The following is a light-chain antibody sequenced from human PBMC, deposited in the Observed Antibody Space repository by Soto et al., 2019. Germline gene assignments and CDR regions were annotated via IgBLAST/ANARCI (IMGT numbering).Light chain of an antibody. CDR2: GAA. CDR3: LPTSTLPRT. J-gene: IGKJ1*01. CDR1: QDIGNF. V-gene: IGKV1-12*01. Sequence: DIQMTQSPSSVSASVGDRFTISCRASQDIGNFLAWYQQTPGKAPRLLIHGAASLSREIPSRFTCGGTGTHITLTIRRLQPEDLAPYWCLPTSTLPRTFGQVTKM.